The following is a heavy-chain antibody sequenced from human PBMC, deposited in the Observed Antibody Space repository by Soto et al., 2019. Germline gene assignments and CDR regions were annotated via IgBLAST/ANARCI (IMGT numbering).Heavy chain of an antibody. CDR1: GFTFSSYA. D-gene: IGHD5-18*01. V-gene: IGHV3-30-3*01. CDR3: ARARDTAMVFWFDP. CDR2: ISYDGSNK. Sequence: GGSLRLSCAASGFTFSSYAMHWVRQAPGKGLEWVAVISYDGSNKYYADSVKGRFTISRDNSKNTLYLQMNSLRAEDTAVYYCARARDTAMVFWFDPWGQGTLVTVSS. J-gene: IGHJ5*02.